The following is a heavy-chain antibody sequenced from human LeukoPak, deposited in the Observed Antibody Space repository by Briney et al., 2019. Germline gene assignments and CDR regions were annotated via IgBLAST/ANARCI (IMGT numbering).Heavy chain of an antibody. J-gene: IGHJ4*02. CDR3: AGTPGIYQTFDY. Sequence: GGSLRLSCAASGFTFSSYGMHWVRQAPGKGLEWVAFIRYDGSNKYYADSVKGRFTISRDNSKNTLYLQMNSLRAEDTAVYYCAGTPGIYQTFDYWGQGTLVTVSS. V-gene: IGHV3-30*02. CDR1: GFTFSSYG. D-gene: IGHD1-14*01. CDR2: IRYDGSNK.